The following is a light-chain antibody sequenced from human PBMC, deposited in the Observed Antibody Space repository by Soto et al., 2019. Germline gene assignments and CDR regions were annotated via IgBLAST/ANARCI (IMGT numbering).Light chain of an antibody. CDR3: QQFFSAVLT. V-gene: IGKV1-39*01. Sequence: DIQLTQSPSSLSASLGDSITITCPASETISTFLNWYQVQPGKAPRLLVYGASYLQVGVPVRFRASGSGTLFTLTIDNLQREDLASYFCQQFFSAVLTFGGGTRVDI. CDR2: GAS. CDR1: ETISTF. J-gene: IGKJ4*01.